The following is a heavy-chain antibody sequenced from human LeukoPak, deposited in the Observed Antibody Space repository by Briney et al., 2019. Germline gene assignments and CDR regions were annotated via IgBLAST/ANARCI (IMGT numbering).Heavy chain of an antibody. Sequence: SETLSLTCTVSGGSISSYYWSWIRQPPGKGLEWIWEINHSGSTNYNPSLKSRVTISVDTSKNQFSLKLSSVTAADTAVYYCARSRSLWGQGTLVTVSS. V-gene: IGHV4-34*01. D-gene: IGHD1-26*01. CDR2: INHSGST. CDR3: ARSRSL. J-gene: IGHJ4*02. CDR1: GGSISSYY.